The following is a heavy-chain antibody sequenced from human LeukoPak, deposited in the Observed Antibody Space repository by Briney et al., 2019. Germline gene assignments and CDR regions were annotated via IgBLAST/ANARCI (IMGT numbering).Heavy chain of an antibody. CDR3: ARVLGAIAVAGTGYFDY. V-gene: IGHV3-48*03. J-gene: IGHJ4*02. CDR2: ISSSGSTI. D-gene: IGHD6-19*01. CDR1: GFTFSSYE. Sequence: GGPLRLSCAASGFTFSSYEMNWVRQAPGKALEGVSYISSSGSTIYYADSVKGRFTISRDNAENSLYLQMNSLRAEDTAVYYCARVLGAIAVAGTGYFDYWGQGTLVTVSS.